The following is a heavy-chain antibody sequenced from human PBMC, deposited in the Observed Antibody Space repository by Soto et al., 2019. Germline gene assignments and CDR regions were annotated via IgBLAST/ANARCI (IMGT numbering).Heavy chain of an antibody. D-gene: IGHD6-13*01. J-gene: IGHJ4*02. V-gene: IGHV3-30*18. CDR2: ISYDGSNK. Sequence: VQLVESGGGVVQPGRSLRLSCAASGFTFSSYGMHWVRQAPGKGLEWVAVISYDGSNKYYADSVKGRFTISRDNPKNTLYLQMNSLRAEDTAVYYCAKDRGIAAAGTSDLPDYWGQGTLVTVSS. CDR3: AKDRGIAAAGTSDLPDY. CDR1: GFTFSSYG.